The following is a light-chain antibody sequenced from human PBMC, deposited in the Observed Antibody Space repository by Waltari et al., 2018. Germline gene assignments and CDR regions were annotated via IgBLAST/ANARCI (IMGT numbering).Light chain of an antibody. Sequence: QSLLTQPPSVSATPGQCVTIACSGIRSNNGTYSVPWYQQLPGTAPKLLIFKTNQRPSGVPDRFSGSRSGTSASLAISGLRSEDEADYYCAAWDDSLSGHWVLGGGTKVTVL. CDR1: RSNNGTYS. J-gene: IGLJ3*02. CDR2: KTN. CDR3: AAWDDSLSGHWV. V-gene: IGLV1-47*01.